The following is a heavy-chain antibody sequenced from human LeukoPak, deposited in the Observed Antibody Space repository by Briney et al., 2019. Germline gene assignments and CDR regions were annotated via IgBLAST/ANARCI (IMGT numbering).Heavy chain of an antibody. J-gene: IGHJ5*02. V-gene: IGHV3-30*02. D-gene: IGHD3-22*01. CDR1: GFRFEDYG. CDR2: IRDDGKDK. CDR3: VKDQSHHDSSGSLYDP. Sequence: GGSLRLSCAASGFRFEDYGMHWVRQAPGKGLDWVGFIRDDGKDKKYAGSVKGRFSISRDNSENIMYLQMNSLRVEDTAIYYCVKDQSHHDSSGSLYDPWGQGSLVTVSS.